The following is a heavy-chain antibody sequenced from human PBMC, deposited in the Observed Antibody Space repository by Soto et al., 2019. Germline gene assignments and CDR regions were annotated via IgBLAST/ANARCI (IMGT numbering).Heavy chain of an antibody. V-gene: IGHV4-31*03. CDR2: IHYSGST. D-gene: IGHD3-10*01. J-gene: IGHJ6*02. CDR3: ARAYYGSGSPIRYYFYGMDV. Sequence: SETLSLTCTVSGGSISSDAYYWSWIRQHPGKGLEWIGYIHYSGSTHYNPSLKSRVIMLVDTPKNQFSLKLSSVTAADTAVYYCARAYYGSGSPIRYYFYGMDVWGQGTTVTVSS. CDR1: GGSISSDAYY.